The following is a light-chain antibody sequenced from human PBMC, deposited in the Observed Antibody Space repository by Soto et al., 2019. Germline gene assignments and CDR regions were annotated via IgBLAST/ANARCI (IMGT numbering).Light chain of an antibody. CDR3: QQRSNWLT. J-gene: IGKJ4*01. Sequence: EVVLTQSPATLSLSPGERATLSCRASQSVSIYLAWYQQKPDQAPRLLIYDASNRATGIPARFSGSGSGTDFTLTISSLEPEDFAVYYCQQRSNWLTFGGGTKVEIK. V-gene: IGKV3-11*01. CDR1: QSVSIY. CDR2: DAS.